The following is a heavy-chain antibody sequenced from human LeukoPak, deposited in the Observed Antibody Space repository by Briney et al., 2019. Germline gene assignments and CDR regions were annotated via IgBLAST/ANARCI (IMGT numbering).Heavy chain of an antibody. D-gene: IGHD3-22*01. CDR3: ARRMIVVATDAFDI. V-gene: IGHV1-8*01. J-gene: IGHJ3*02. CDR2: MNPNSGNT. Sequence: ASVKVSCKAPGYTFTSYDINWVRQATGQGLEWMGWMNPNSGNTGYAQKFQGRVTMTRNTSISTAYMELSSLRSEDTAVYYCARRMIVVATDAFDIWGQGTMVTVSS. CDR1: GYTFTSYD.